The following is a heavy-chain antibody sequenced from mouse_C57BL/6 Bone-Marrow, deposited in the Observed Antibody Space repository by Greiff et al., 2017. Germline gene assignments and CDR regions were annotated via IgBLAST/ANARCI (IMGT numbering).Heavy chain of an antibody. Sequence: EVQGVESGGGLVKPGGSLKLSCAASGFTFSSYAMSWVRQTPEKRLEWVATISDGGSYTYYPDNVKGRFTISRDNAKNNLYLQMSHLKSEDTAMYYCARVTTVRFDYWGQGTTLTVSS. D-gene: IGHD1-1*01. J-gene: IGHJ2*01. V-gene: IGHV5-4*01. CDR3: ARVTTVRFDY. CDR2: ISDGGSYT. CDR1: GFTFSSYA.